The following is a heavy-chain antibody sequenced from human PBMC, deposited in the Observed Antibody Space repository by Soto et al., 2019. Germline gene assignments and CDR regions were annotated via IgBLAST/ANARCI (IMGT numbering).Heavy chain of an antibody. J-gene: IGHJ4*02. V-gene: IGHV4-30-2*01. CDR2: IYHSGST. CDR1: GGSISSGGYS. Sequence: QLQLQESGSGLEKPSQTLSLTCAVSGGSISSGGYSWSWIRQPPGKGLEWIGYIYHSGSTYYNPSLKSRVTISVDRSKNQFSLKLSSVTAADTAVYYCASAFGSSGYRWGQGTLVTVSS. CDR3: ASAFGSSGYR. D-gene: IGHD3-22*01.